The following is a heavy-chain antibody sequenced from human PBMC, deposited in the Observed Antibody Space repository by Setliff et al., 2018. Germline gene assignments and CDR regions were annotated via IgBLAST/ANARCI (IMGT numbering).Heavy chain of an antibody. CDR3: ARGTRGYSYGPIDAFDI. CDR1: GGTFSSYA. Sequence: SVKVSCKASGGTFSSYAISWVRQAPGQGLEWMGGIIPILGIANYAQKFQGRVTITADESTSTAYMELSSLSSEDTAVYYCARGTRGYSYGPIDAFDIWGQGTMVTVSS. D-gene: IGHD5-18*01. V-gene: IGHV1-69*10. CDR2: IIPILGIA. J-gene: IGHJ3*02.